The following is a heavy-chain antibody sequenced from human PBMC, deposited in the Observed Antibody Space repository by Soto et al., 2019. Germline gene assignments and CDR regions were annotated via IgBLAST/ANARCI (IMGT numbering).Heavy chain of an antibody. Sequence: QVQLVESVGGVVQPGRSLRLSCAASGFTFSSYGMHWVRQAPGKGLEWVAVISYDGSNKYYADSVKGRFTISRDNSKNTLYLQMNSLRAEDTAVYYCANLVHYDILTGINDAFDIWAKGQWSPSLQ. CDR2: ISYDGSNK. CDR1: GFTFSSYG. CDR3: ANLVHYDILTGINDAFDI. V-gene: IGHV3-30*18. J-gene: IGHJ3*02. D-gene: IGHD3-9*01.